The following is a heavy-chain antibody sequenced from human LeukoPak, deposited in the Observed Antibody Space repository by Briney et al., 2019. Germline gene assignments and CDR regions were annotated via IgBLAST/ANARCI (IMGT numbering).Heavy chain of an antibody. V-gene: IGHV3-23*01. CDR1: GFTFSSYW. J-gene: IGHJ3*02. D-gene: IGHD5-18*01. CDR2: ISGSGGST. CDR3: AKDRWIQLWRGTFDI. Sequence: GGSLRLSCAASGFTFSSYWMSWVRQAPGKGLEWVSAISGSGGSTYYADSVKGRFTISRGNSKNTLYLQMNSLRAEDTAVYYCAKDRWIQLWRGTFDIWGQGTMVTVSS.